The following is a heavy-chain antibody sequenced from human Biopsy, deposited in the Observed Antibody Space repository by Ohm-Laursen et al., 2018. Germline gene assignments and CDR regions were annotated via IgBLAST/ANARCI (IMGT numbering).Heavy chain of an antibody. J-gene: IGHJ5*02. CDR2: INPNSGGT. Sequence: SSVKVSCKSSGYRFIDYYLHWVRQAPGQGLEWLGCINPNSGGTDYSQKFQGRVTVTRDTSVSTAYMELSRLKSDDTALYYCAGGGASAYSENNFDPWGQGTLVTVSS. V-gene: IGHV1-2*02. D-gene: IGHD6-25*01. CDR3: AGGGASAYSENNFDP. CDR1: GYRFIDYY.